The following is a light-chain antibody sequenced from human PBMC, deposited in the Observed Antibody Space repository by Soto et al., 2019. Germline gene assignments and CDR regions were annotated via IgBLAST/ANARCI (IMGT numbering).Light chain of an antibody. V-gene: IGKV3-20*01. CDR2: ATS. CDR1: QSISSTY. CDR3: QQYGTSPRSIT. Sequence: EIVLTQSPGTLSLSPGERATLSCRASQSISSTYLAWYQQKPGLAPRLLIYATSSRATGIPDRFSGGGSGTDFTLTISRLEPEDFAVYYCQQYGTSPRSITFG. J-gene: IGKJ5*01.